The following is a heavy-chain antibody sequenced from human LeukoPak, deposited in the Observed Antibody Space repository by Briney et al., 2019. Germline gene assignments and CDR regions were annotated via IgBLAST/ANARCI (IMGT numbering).Heavy chain of an antibody. D-gene: IGHD3-16*02. CDR3: ARGSWRAGDAFDI. V-gene: IGHV4-59*01. CDR1: GGSISSYY. J-gene: IGHJ3*02. Sequence: SETLSLTCTVSGGSISSYYWSWIRQPPGKGLEWIGYIYYSGSTNYNPSLKSRVTISVDTSKNQFSLKLSSVTAADTAVYYCARGSWRAGDAFDIWGQGTMVTVSS. CDR2: IYYSGST.